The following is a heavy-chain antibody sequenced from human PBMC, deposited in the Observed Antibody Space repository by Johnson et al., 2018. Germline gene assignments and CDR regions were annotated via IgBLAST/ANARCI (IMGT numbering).Heavy chain of an antibody. D-gene: IGHD2-15*01. V-gene: IGHV6-1*01. CDR1: GDSVSSNSGS. Sequence: QVQLQESGPGLVKPSQTLSLTCAISGDSVSSNSGSCNWIRQSPSRGLEWLGRTYYRSKWYNEYALSVKSRITINPDTSKNHFSPQLNSVTPEYTAEGYCASLGTYSGSFEIWGRGTRVTVSS. CDR3: ASLGTYSGSFEI. CDR2: TYYRSKWYN. J-gene: IGHJ3*02.